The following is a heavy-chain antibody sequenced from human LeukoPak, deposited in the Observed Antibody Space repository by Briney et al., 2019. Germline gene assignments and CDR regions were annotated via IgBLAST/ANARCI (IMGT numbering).Heavy chain of an antibody. Sequence: PSETLSLTCTVSGDSTYGYYWSWIRQPPGKGLEWIGYVYFSGSTTYNPSLKSRIHISINTSKNQFSLKLDSVTPADTAVYYCARAEAAPGSEIDHWSKGNLVTVSS. J-gene: IGHJ4*02. CDR2: VYFSGST. D-gene: IGHD6-25*01. V-gene: IGHV4-59*01. CDR1: GDSTYGYY. CDR3: ARAEAAPGSEIDH.